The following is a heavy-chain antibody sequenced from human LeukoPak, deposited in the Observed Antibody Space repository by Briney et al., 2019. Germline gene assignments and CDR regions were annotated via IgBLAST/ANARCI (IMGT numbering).Heavy chain of an antibody. CDR3: ARDQSSIVWFDP. V-gene: IGHV3-11*01. CDR2: ISSSGSTI. CDR1: GFTFSDYY. J-gene: IGHJ5*02. Sequence: GGSLRLSCAASGFTFSDYYMSWIRQAPGKGLEWGSYISSSGSTIYYADSVKGRFTISRDNAKNSLYLQMNSLRAEDTAVYYCARDQSSIVWFDPWGQGTLVTVSS. D-gene: IGHD1-26*01.